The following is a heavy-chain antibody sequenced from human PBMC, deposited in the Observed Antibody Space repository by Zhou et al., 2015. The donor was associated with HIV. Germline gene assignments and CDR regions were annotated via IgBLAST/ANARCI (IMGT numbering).Heavy chain of an antibody. Sequence: QVHLVQSGAEVRKPGSSVKVSCKASGGSFSDYAVSWVRQAPGQGLEWMGGIIAGFGTVNYAQKFRGRVSIYVDESTRTAYMELSGLRSEDTAVYYCVQRMKYSRVDPETVYFEYWGQGTLVTVSS. CDR1: GGSFSDYA. CDR3: VQRMKYSRVDPETVYFEY. J-gene: IGHJ4*02. V-gene: IGHV1-69*01. D-gene: IGHD5-18*01. CDR2: IIAGFGTV.